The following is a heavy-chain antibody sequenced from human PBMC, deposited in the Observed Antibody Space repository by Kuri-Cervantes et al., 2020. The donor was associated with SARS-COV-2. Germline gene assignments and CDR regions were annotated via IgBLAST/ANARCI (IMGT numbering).Heavy chain of an antibody. CDR3: ARGDVQSGVDAFDI. Sequence: LTCAASGFTFSSYGMHWVRQATGKGLEWVSAIGTAGDTYYPGSVKGRFTISRENAKNSLYLQMNSLRAGDTAVYYCARGDVQSGVDAFDIWGQGTMVTVSS. J-gene: IGHJ3*02. V-gene: IGHV3-13*04. D-gene: IGHD1-1*01. CDR2: IGTAGDT. CDR1: GFTFSSYG.